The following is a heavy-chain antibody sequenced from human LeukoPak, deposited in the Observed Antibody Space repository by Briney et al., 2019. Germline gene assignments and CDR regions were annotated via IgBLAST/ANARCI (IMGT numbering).Heavy chain of an antibody. CDR3: ARIMITFGGVTYGMDV. CDR2: ISSSSSTI. CDR1: GFTFSSYS. Sequence: GGSLRLSCAASGFTFSSYSMNWVRQAPGKGLEWVSYISSSSSTIYFADSVKGRFTISRDNAKNSLYLQMNSLRAEDTAVYYCARIMITFGGVTYGMDVWGQGTTVTVSS. J-gene: IGHJ6*02. V-gene: IGHV3-48*04. D-gene: IGHD3-16*01.